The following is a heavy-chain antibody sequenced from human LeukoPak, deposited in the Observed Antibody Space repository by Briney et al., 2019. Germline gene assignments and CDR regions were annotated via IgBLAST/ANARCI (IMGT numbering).Heavy chain of an antibody. CDR1: GFTVITND. CDR3: ARGVEPLAANTLAY. V-gene: IGHV3-53*01. CDR2: LYSDGNT. J-gene: IGHJ4*02. Sequence: GGSLRLSCAASGFTVITNDMTWVRQAPGKGLEWVSVLYSDGNTKYADSVQGRFTISRDNSKHTLYLEMNSLSPDDTAVYYCARGVEPLAANTLAYWGQGTLVTVSS. D-gene: IGHD1-14*01.